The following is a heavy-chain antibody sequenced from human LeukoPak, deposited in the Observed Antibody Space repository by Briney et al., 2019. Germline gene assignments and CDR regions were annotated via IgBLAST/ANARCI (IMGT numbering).Heavy chain of an antibody. CDR3: ARGDSSGFH. Sequence: GGSLRLSCAASGFTFNSYEMNWVRQAPGKGLEWVSYISSSGSTIYYADSVKGRFTISRDNAKNSLYLQMNSLRAEDTAVYYCARGDSSGFHWGQGTLVTVSS. V-gene: IGHV3-48*03. CDR1: GFTFNSYE. J-gene: IGHJ4*02. D-gene: IGHD6-19*01. CDR2: ISSSGSTI.